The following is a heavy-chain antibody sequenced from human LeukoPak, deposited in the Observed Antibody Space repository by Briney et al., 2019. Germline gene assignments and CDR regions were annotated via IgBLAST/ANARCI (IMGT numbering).Heavy chain of an antibody. Sequence: PGGPLRLCCAASGFTFDDYGMSWVRQVPGKGLEWISGINWSCESTVYADSVKVRFTISRDNAKNSLYLQMSSMSAEDTAFYYCARNMGSGYYFAAGYWGQGILVTVSS. D-gene: IGHD3-22*01. CDR2: INWSCEST. CDR1: GFTFDDYG. CDR3: ARNMGSGYYFAAGY. J-gene: IGHJ4*02. V-gene: IGHV3-20*04.